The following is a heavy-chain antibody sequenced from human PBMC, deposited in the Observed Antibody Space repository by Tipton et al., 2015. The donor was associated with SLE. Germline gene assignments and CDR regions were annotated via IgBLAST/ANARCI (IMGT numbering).Heavy chain of an antibody. CDR2: IYTSGST. J-gene: IGHJ4*02. V-gene: IGHV4-61*09. D-gene: IGHD6-13*01. Sequence: LRLSCTVSGGSISSGSYYWSWIRQPAGKGLEWIGHIYTSGSTNYNPSLKSRVTISVDTSKNQFSLKLSSVTAADTAVYYCARTGAYSSSWTRDYFDYWGQGTLVTVSS. CDR1: GGSISSGSYY. CDR3: ARTGAYSSSWTRDYFDY.